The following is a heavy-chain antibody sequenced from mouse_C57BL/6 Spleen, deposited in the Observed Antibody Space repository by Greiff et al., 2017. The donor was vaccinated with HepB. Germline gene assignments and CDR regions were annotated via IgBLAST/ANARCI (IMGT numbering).Heavy chain of an antibody. Sequence: VQLQQPGAELVKPGASVKLSCKASGYTFTSYWMHWVKQRPGQGLEWIGMIHPNSGSTNYNEKCKSKATLTVDKSSSTAYMQLSSLTSEDSAVYYCAGSLSAWFAYWGQGTLVTVAA. CDR1: GYTFTSYW. D-gene: IGHD6-5*01. V-gene: IGHV1-64*01. CDR3: AGSLSAWFAY. CDR2: IHPNSGST. J-gene: IGHJ3*01.